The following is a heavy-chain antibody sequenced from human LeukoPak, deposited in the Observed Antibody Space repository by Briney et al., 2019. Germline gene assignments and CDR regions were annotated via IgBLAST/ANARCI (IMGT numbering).Heavy chain of an antibody. CDR3: AKGKAAGLLDWFDP. D-gene: IGHD6-13*01. V-gene: IGHV3-30*18. CDR2: ISYDGSNK. CDR1: GFTFSSYG. J-gene: IGHJ5*02. Sequence: GGSLRLSCAASGFTFSSYGMHWVRQAPGKGLEWVAVISYDGSNKYYADSVKGRFTISRDDSKNTVYLQMNSLRLEDAAAYYCAKGKAAGLLDWFDPWGRGTLVTVSS.